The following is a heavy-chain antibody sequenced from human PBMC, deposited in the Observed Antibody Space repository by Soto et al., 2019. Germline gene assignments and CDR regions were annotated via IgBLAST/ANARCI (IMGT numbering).Heavy chain of an antibody. CDR2: IYPSDSDT. J-gene: IGHJ5*02. CDR3: ARHGFYGDYSSNYFDP. CDR1: GYNFRTFW. D-gene: IGHD4-17*01. Sequence: WESLKISCSTSGYNFRTFWIAWVRQMPGKGLEYMGIIYPSDSDTRYSPSFQGQVTISADKSINTAYLQWSSLKASDTAMYYCARHGFYGDYSSNYFDPWGKGTLVTVSS. V-gene: IGHV5-51*01.